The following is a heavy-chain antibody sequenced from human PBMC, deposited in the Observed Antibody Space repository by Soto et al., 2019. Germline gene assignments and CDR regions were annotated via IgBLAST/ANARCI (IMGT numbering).Heavy chain of an antibody. D-gene: IGHD3-22*01. J-gene: IGHJ4*02. CDR2: IIPIFGTA. CDR3: ASYYYDSSGSVDY. CDR1: GGTFSSYA. Sequence: GASVKVSCKASGGTFSSYAISWVRQAPGQGLEWMGGIIPIFGTANYAQKFQGRVTITADESTSTAYMELSSLRSEDTAVYYCASYYYDSSGSVDYWGQGTLVTVSS. V-gene: IGHV1-69*13.